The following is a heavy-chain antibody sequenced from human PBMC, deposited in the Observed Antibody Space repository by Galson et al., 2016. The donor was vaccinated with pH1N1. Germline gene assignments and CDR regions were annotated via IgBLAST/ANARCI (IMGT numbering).Heavy chain of an antibody. Sequence: SLRLSCAASGFIFSDYWMSWVRQAPGKGLEWVAKINQDGSRKYYVDSMKGRCTISRYNAENSLSLQMNSLRVEDTALYYCATEDYYTSLYWGQGILVTVSS. CDR1: GFIFSDYW. D-gene: IGHD1-26*01. V-gene: IGHV3-7*01. CDR2: INQDGSRK. CDR3: ATEDYYTSLY. J-gene: IGHJ4*02.